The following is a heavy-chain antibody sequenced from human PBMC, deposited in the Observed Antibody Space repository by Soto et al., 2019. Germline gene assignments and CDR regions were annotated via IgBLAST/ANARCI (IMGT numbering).Heavy chain of an antibody. CDR2: IWYDGSNK. Sequence: GGSLRLSCAASGFTFSSYGMHWVRQAPGKGLEWVAVIWYDGSNKYYADSVKGRFTISRDNSKNTLYLQMNSLRAEDTAVYYCAREGGDPTRHYYYGMDVWGQGTTVTVSS. D-gene: IGHD4-17*01. CDR3: AREGGDPTRHYYYGMDV. CDR1: GFTFSSYG. V-gene: IGHV3-33*01. J-gene: IGHJ6*02.